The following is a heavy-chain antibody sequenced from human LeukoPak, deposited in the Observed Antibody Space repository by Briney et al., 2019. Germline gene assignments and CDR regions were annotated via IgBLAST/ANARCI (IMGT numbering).Heavy chain of an antibody. D-gene: IGHD2-21*02. J-gene: IGHJ4*02. Sequence: ASVKVSCKASGYTFTSYDINWVRQATGQGLEWMGWMNPNSGNTGYAQKFQGRVTMTRNTSISTAYMELSSLRPDDTAVYYCARSLGYCGGDCYFFDYWGQGTLVTVSS. CDR1: GYTFTSYD. CDR2: MNPNSGNT. V-gene: IGHV1-8*01. CDR3: ARSLGYCGGDCYFFDY.